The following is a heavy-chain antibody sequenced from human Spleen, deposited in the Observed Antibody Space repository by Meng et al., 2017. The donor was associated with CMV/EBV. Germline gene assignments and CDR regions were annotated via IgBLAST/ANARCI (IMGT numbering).Heavy chain of an antibody. Sequence: ASVKVSYKASGYTFTDYYLYWVRQAPGQGLEWMGWINPNSGAIKFAQKYRGRVAMTWDTSITTAYMELNSLRSDDTAIYYCARDNIVTTAFDFWGQGTLVTVSS. CDR3: ARDNIVTTAFDF. V-gene: IGHV1-2*02. CDR1: GYTFTDYY. J-gene: IGHJ4*02. D-gene: IGHD5-12*01. CDR2: INPNSGAI.